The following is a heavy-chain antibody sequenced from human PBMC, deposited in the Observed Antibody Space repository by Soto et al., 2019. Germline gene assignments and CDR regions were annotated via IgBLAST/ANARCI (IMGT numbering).Heavy chain of an antibody. D-gene: IGHD2-15*01. CDR3: ARGPGGNFDY. Sequence: GESLKIYCKGSGYSFTSYWIGWVRQMPGKGLEWMGIIYPGDSDTRYSPSFQGQVTISADKHISTAHLQWRSLQASHTAMFYCARGPGGNFDYWGQGTLVTVSS. V-gene: IGHV5-51*01. CDR2: IYPGDSDT. CDR1: GYSFTSYW. J-gene: IGHJ4*02.